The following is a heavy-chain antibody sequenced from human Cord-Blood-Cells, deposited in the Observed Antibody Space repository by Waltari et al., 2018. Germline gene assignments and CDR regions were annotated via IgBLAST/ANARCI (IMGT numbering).Heavy chain of an antibody. CDR1: GGTFSSYA. V-gene: IGHV1-69*01. CDR2: IIPILGTA. CDR3: ARSPPGGEQQLVGSYWYFDL. Sequence: QVQLVQSGAEVKKPGSSVKVSCKASGGTFSSYAISWVRQAPGQGLEWMGGIIPILGTANYAQKFQGRVTITADESTSTAYMELSSLRSEDTAVYYCARSPPGGEQQLVGSYWYFDLWGRGTLVTVSS. J-gene: IGHJ2*01. D-gene: IGHD6-13*01.